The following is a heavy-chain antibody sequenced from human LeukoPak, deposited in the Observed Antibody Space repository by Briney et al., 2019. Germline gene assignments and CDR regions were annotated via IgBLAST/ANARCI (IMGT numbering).Heavy chain of an antibody. D-gene: IGHD4-23*01. CDR1: GFTFSSYS. CDR3: ARGGGNGGGWVGHFYYMDV. CDR2: ISSSSSTI. V-gene: IGHV3-48*01. Sequence: GGSLRLSCAASGFTFSSYSMNWVRQAPGKGLEWVSYISSSSSTIYYADSVKGRFTISRDNAKNSLYLQMNSLRAEDTAVYYCARGGGNGGGWVGHFYYMDVWGKGTTVTVSS. J-gene: IGHJ6*03.